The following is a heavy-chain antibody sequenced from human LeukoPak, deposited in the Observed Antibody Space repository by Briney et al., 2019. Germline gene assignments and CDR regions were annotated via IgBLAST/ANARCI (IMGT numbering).Heavy chain of an antibody. D-gene: IGHD6-6*01. CDR1: GGSISNHF. J-gene: IGHJ4*02. CDR3: ARKDGDY. CDR2: MYTTGST. V-gene: IGHV4-4*07. Sequence: SETLSLTCTVSGGSISNHFWSWIRQLAGKGLEWIGRMYTTGSTNYNPSLKSRVAMSVDMTKNQLSLKLSSVTAADTAMYYCARKDGDYWGQGTLVTVSS.